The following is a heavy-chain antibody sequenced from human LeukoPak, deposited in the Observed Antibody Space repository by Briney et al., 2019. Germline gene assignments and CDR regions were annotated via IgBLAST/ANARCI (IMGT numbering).Heavy chain of an antibody. Sequence: ASVKVSCKAFGYTFTSYYMHWVRQAPGQGLEWMGIINPSGGSTSYAQKFQGRVTMTRDMSTSTVYMELSSLRSEDTAVYYCARDLSTVTTAFDIWGQGTMVTVSS. V-gene: IGHV1-46*01. CDR2: INPSGGST. CDR3: ARDLSTVTTAFDI. CDR1: GYTFTSYY. D-gene: IGHD4-17*01. J-gene: IGHJ3*02.